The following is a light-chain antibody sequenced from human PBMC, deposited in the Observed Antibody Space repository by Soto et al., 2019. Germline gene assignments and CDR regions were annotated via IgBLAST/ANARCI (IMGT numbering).Light chain of an antibody. J-gene: IGLJ2*01. CDR3: SSYTSRTTLII. Sequence: QSALTQPASVSGSPGQSSTISCSGTDNDIGPYNYVTWYQQHPGNVPKLIIYDVNNRPSGVSNRFSGSKSGNTASLTISGLQAEDEADYYCSSYTSRTTLIIFGGGTKLTVL. CDR1: DNDIGPYNY. CDR2: DVN. V-gene: IGLV2-14*01.